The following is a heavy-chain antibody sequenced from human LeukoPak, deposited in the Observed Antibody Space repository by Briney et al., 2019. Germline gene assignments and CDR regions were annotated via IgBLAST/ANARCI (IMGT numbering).Heavy chain of an antibody. CDR2: ISGSGGST. V-gene: IGHV3-23*01. CDR1: GFTFSSYA. J-gene: IGHJ4*02. Sequence: PGGSLRLSCAASGFTFSSYAMSWVRQAPGKGLEWVSAISGSGGSTYYADSVKGRFTISRDNSKNTLYLQMNSLRAEDTAVYYCAKDGTLLSTYYYDSSGWGQGTLVTVSS. CDR3: AKDGTLLSTYYYDSSG. D-gene: IGHD3-22*01.